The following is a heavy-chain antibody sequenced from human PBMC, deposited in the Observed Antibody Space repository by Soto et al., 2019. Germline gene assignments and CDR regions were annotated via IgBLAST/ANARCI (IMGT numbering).Heavy chain of an antibody. CDR1: GFTFSSYA. Sequence: QVQLVESGGGVVQPGRSLRLSCAASGFTFSSYAMHWVRQAPGKGLEWVAVISYDGSNKYYADSGKGRFTISRDNSKNTLYLQMNSLRAEDTAVYYCARDRLRFADYWGQGTLVTVSS. D-gene: IGHD3-3*01. V-gene: IGHV3-30-3*01. CDR2: ISYDGSNK. CDR3: ARDRLRFADY. J-gene: IGHJ4*02.